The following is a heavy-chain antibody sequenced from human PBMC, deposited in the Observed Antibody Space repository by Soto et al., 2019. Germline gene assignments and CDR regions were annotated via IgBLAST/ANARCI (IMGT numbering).Heavy chain of an antibody. Sequence: SVKVSCKASGGTFSSYAISWVRQAPGQGLEWMGGIIPIFGTANYAQKFQRRVTITADESTSTAYMELSSLRSEDTAVYYCARSDTTYYYDSSGYQIFDYWGQGTLVTVSS. J-gene: IGHJ4*02. CDR3: ARSDTTYYYDSSGYQIFDY. CDR2: IIPIFGTA. D-gene: IGHD3-22*01. CDR1: GGTFSSYA. V-gene: IGHV1-69*13.